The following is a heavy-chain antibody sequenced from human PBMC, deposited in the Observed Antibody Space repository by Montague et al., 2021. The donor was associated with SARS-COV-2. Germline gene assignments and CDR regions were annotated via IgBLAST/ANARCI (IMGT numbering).Heavy chain of an antibody. V-gene: IGHV4-39*07. CDR2: IYYSGST. J-gene: IGHJ6*02. D-gene: IGHD6-13*01. CDR3: ARVGRQQLVRLSGMDV. Sequence: SETLSLTCTVSGGSIRSSSYHWGWIRQPPGKGLEWIGSIYYSGSTYYNPSLKSRVTISVDTSKNQFSLKLRSVTAADTAVYYCARVGRQQLVRLSGMDVWGQGTTVTVSS. CDR1: GGSIRSSSYH.